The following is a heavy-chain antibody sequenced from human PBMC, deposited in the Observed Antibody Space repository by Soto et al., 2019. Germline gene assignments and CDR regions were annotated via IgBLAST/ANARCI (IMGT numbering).Heavy chain of an antibody. Sequence: ASVKVSCKASGYTFTSYGISWVRQAPGQGLEWMGWISAYNGNTNYAQKLQGRVTMTTDTSTSTAYMELRSLRSDATAVYYCARGPRPYSSGWDGPGAFDIWGQGTMVTVSS. CDR2: ISAYNGNT. V-gene: IGHV1-18*01. J-gene: IGHJ3*02. CDR1: GYTFTSYG. CDR3: ARGPRPYSSGWDGPGAFDI. D-gene: IGHD6-19*01.